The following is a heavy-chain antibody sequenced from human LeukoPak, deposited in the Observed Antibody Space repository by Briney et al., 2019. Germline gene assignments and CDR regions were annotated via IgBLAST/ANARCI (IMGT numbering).Heavy chain of an antibody. CDR1: GFTVSSNY. Sequence: GGSLRLSCAASGFTVSSNYMSWVRQAPGKGLEWVSVIYSDGNTYYADSVKGRFTISRDSSRNTLYLQMNSLRAEDTAVYYCARAFRGYSYLLDYWGQGTLVTVSS. D-gene: IGHD5-18*01. V-gene: IGHV3-53*01. CDR2: IYSDGNT. CDR3: ARAFRGYSYLLDY. J-gene: IGHJ4*02.